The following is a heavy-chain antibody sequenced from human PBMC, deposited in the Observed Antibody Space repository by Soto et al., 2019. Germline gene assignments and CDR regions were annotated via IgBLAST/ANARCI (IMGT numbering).Heavy chain of an antibody. CDR2: IYNSGSS. Sequence: SETLSLTCTVSGGSISTNYWSWIRQPPGKGLEWIGYIYNSGSSNYNPSLKSRVTISVDTSKNHFSLQLASVTAADTAVYYCARGDSHSSGYLTVGVLTQWGQGTLVTVSS. CDR1: GGSISTNY. V-gene: IGHV4-59*01. J-gene: IGHJ4*02. CDR3: ARGDSHSSGYLTVGVLTQ. D-gene: IGHD3-22*01.